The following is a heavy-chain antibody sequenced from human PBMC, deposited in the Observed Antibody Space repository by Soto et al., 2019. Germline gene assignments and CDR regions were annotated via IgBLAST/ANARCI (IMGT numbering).Heavy chain of an antibody. V-gene: IGHV4-31*03. J-gene: IGHJ6*02. Sequence: QVQLQESGPGLVKPSQTLSLTCTVSGGSFSSGSYYWSWIRQPPWKGLEYIGHIYYSESTYYNPSLKGRLSISLDTSKNQFSLKLSSVTAADTAVYYCARECGGDGYNYYGLDVWGQGTTVTVSS. D-gene: IGHD2-21*02. CDR3: ARECGGDGYNYYGLDV. CDR1: GGSFSSGSYY. CDR2: IYYSEST.